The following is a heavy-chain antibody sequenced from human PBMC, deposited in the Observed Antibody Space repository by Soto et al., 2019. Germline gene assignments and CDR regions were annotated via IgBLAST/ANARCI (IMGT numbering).Heavy chain of an antibody. CDR2: INHSGST. V-gene: IGHV4-34*01. Sequence: QVQLQQWGAGWLKPSETLSLICAVYGGSFSGYSWNWIRQTPGKGLGWVGEINHSGSTNYNPSLKSRVTIALDRSKNQSSLMLSSVTAADAAVYYCARGRQVVPCALFRRAGDYRLAVWGLGTTVTVSS. D-gene: IGHD2-2*01. J-gene: IGHJ6*02. CDR1: GGSFSGYS. CDR3: ARGRQVVPCALFRRAGDYRLAV.